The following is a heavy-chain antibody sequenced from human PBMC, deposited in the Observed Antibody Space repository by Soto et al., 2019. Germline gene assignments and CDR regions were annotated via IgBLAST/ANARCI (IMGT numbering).Heavy chain of an antibody. CDR3: ARARFQVLYGKPYFDS. CDR1: GGSITTGGSY. Sequence: SETLSLTCTVSGGSITTGGSYWSWFRQHPGKGVEWIGNIYHSGNTDYNPSLKSRLTISVDTSKNHFSLMVDSVTAADTAVYYCARARFQVLYGKPYFDSWGQGTRVTVSS. J-gene: IGHJ4*02. D-gene: IGHD2-2*02. CDR2: IYHSGNT. V-gene: IGHV4-31*03.